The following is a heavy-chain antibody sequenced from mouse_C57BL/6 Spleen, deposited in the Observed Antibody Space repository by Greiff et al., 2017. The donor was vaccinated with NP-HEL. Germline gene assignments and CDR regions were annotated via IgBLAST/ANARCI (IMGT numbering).Heavy chain of an antibody. V-gene: IGHV1-64*01. Sequence: QVQLKQPGAELVKPGASVKLSCKASGYTFTSYWMHWVKQRPGQGLEWIGMIHPNSGSTNYNEKFKSKATLTVDKSSSTAYMQLSSLTSEDSAVYYCARGPYYGGAMDYWGQGTSVTVSS. D-gene: IGHD1-1*01. CDR3: ARGPYYGGAMDY. CDR2: IHPNSGST. J-gene: IGHJ4*01. CDR1: GYTFTSYW.